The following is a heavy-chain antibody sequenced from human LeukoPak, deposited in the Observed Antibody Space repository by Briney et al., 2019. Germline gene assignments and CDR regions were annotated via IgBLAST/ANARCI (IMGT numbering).Heavy chain of an antibody. V-gene: IGHV3-7*01. Sequence: GGSLRLSCAASGFTFRSYWMSWVRQPPGKGLEWVANIKQDGSERYYVDSVKGRFTISRDNTKNSLSLQMSSLRADDTAVYYCARADPYYFDHWGQGTLVTVSS. CDR2: IKQDGSER. CDR3: ARADPYYFDH. CDR1: GFTFRSYW. J-gene: IGHJ4*02.